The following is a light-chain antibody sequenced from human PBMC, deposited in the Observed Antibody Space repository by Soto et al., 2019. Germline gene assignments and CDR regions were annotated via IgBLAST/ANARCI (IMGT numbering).Light chain of an antibody. V-gene: IGKV3-20*01. J-gene: IGKJ5*01. CDR1: QSISSDH. CDR2: DAS. Sequence: EIVLTQSPGTLSLSPGERATLACRASQSISSDHLAWYQQRPGQSPRLLIYDASNRATGVPDRFSGSGSGTDFTLTISRLEPEDFAVYYCQQYGSSPITFGQGTRLEIK. CDR3: QQYGSSPIT.